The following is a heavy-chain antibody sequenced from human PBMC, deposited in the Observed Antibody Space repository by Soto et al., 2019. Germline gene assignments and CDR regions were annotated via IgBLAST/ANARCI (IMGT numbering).Heavy chain of an antibody. Sequence: SETLSLTCTVSGGSISSYYWSWIRQPPGKGLEWIGYIYYSGSTNYNPSLKSRATISVDTSKNQFSLKLSSVTAADTAVYYCARDITGTTFAFDIWGQGTMVTVSS. CDR3: ARDITGTTFAFDI. CDR1: GGSISSYY. CDR2: IYYSGST. D-gene: IGHD1-20*01. J-gene: IGHJ3*02. V-gene: IGHV4-59*01.